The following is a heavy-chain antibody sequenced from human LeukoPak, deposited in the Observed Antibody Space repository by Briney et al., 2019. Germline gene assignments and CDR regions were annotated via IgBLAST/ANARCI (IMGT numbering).Heavy chain of an antibody. V-gene: IGHV4-59*01. J-gene: IGHJ4*02. Sequence: SETLSLTCAVYGGSFSGYYWSWIRQPPGKGLEWIGDIYYSGSTNYNPSLKSRVTISVDTSKNQFSLKLSSVTAADTAVYYCARNPPAPDSSGYYRDYWGQGTLVTVSS. CDR1: GGSFSGYY. D-gene: IGHD3-22*01. CDR3: ARNPPAPDSSGYYRDY. CDR2: IYYSGST.